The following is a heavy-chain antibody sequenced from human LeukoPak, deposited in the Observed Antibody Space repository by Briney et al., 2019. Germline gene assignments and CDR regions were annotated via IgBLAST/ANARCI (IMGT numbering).Heavy chain of an antibody. CDR1: GYTFTSYD. V-gene: IGHV1-8*01. D-gene: IGHD6-13*01. J-gene: IGHJ4*02. CDR2: MNPNSGNT. Sequence: GASVKVSCKASGYTFTSYDINWVRQATGQGLEWMGWMNPNSGNTGYAQKFQGRGTMTRNTSISTAYMELSSLRSADTAVYYCARGLLAADFDYWGQGTLVTVSS. CDR3: ARGLLAADFDY.